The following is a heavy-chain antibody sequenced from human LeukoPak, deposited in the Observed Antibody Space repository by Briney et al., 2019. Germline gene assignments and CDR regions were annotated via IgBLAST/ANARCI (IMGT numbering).Heavy chain of an antibody. V-gene: IGHV4-34*01. J-gene: IGHJ6*02. Sequence: SETLSLTCAVYGGSFSGYYWSWIRQPPGKGLEWIGEINHSGSTNYNPSLKSRVTISVDTSKNQFSLKLSSVTAADTAVYYCARDRVVEDYGMDVWGQGTTVTVSS. CDR3: ARDRVVEDYGMDV. CDR2: INHSGST. CDR1: GGSFSGYY. D-gene: IGHD2-15*01.